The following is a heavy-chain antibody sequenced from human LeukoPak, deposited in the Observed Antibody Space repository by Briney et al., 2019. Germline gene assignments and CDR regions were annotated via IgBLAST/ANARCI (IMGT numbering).Heavy chain of an antibody. V-gene: IGHV4-34*01. Sequence: SETLSLTCAVYGGSFSGYYWSWIRQPPGKGLEWIGEINHSGSTNYNPSLKSRVTISVDTSKNQFSLKLSSVTAADTAVYYCARDSSGWYDYWGQGTLVTVSS. D-gene: IGHD6-19*01. CDR1: GGSFSGYY. CDR3: ARDSSGWYDY. CDR2: INHSGST. J-gene: IGHJ4*02.